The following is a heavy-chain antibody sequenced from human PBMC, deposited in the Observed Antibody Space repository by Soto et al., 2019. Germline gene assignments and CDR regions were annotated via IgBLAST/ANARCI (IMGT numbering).Heavy chain of an antibody. CDR2: IIPIFGTA. J-gene: IGHJ4*02. CDR3: ARGWGYDSTDYYYAY. Sequence: QVQLVQSGAEVRKPGSSVRVSCKASGGSFNRHTISWVRQAPGQGLEWMGGIIPIFGTANHAQKFQGRVMLIADEFTSTVYMELSGLRSDDTAIYYCARGWGYDSTDYYYAYWGQGTLVIVSS. V-gene: IGHV1-69*01. D-gene: IGHD3-22*01. CDR1: GGSFNRHT.